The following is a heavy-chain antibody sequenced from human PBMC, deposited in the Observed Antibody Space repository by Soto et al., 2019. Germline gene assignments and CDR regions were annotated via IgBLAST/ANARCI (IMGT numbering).Heavy chain of an antibody. CDR3: ARMRSGQRYSGYGYYFDY. J-gene: IGHJ4*02. V-gene: IGHV4-31*03. CDR2: IYYSGST. D-gene: IGHD5-12*01. Sequence: SETLSLTCTVSGGSISSGGYYWSWIRQHPGKGLEWIGYIYYSGSTYYNPSLKSRVTISVDTSKNQFSLKLSSVTAADTAVYYCARMRSGQRYSGYGYYFDYWGQGTLVTVSS. CDR1: GGSISSGGYY.